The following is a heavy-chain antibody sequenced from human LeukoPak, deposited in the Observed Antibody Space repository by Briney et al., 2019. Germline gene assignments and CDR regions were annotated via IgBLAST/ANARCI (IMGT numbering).Heavy chain of an antibody. CDR2: IVVGSGNT. Sequence: ASVKVSCKASGFTFTSSAMQWVRQARGQRLEWIGWIVVGSGNTNYAQKFQERVTITRDMSTSTAYMELSSLRSEDTAVYYCAAGKYCTNGVCFDYWGQGTLVTASS. J-gene: IGHJ4*02. V-gene: IGHV1-58*02. CDR1: GFTFTSSA. CDR3: AAGKYCTNGVCFDY. D-gene: IGHD2-8*01.